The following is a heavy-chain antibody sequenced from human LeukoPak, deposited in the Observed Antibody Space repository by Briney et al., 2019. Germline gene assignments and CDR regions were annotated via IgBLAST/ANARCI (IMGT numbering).Heavy chain of an antibody. J-gene: IGHJ4*02. D-gene: IGHD5-18*01. CDR1: GGSISSSSYY. CDR3: ARGGGDVDTAMVWYFDY. Sequence: SETLSLTCTVSGGSISSSSYYWGWIRQPPGKGLEWIGRIYTSGSTDYNPSLKSRVTISVDTSKNQFSLKLSSVTAADTAVYYCARGGGDVDTAMVWYFDYWGQGTLVTVSS. CDR2: IYTSGST. V-gene: IGHV4-39*07.